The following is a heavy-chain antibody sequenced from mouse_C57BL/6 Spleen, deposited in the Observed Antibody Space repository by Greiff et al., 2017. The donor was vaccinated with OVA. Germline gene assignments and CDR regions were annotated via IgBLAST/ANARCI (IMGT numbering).Heavy chain of an antibody. CDR3: ARERGYYYAMDY. V-gene: IGHV3-6*01. CDR2: ISYDGSN. CDR1: GYSITSGYY. D-gene: IGHD2-2*01. Sequence: EVKLQESGPGLVKPSQSLSLTCSVTGYSITSGYYWNWIRQFPGNKLEWMGYISYDGSNNYNPSLKNRISITRDTSKNQLFLKLNSVTTEDTATYYCARERGYYYAMDYWGQGTSVTVSS. J-gene: IGHJ4*01.